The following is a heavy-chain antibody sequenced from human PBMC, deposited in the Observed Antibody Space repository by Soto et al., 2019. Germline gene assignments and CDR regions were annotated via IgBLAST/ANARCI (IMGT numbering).Heavy chain of an antibody. D-gene: IGHD6-13*01. CDR2: INPNSGGT. CDR1: GYTFTGYY. J-gene: IGHJ4*02. CDR3: ARYGIAAAAYDY. Sequence: ASVKVSCKASGYTFTGYYMHWVRQAPGQGLEWMGWINPNSGGTNYAQKFQGWVTMTRDTSISTAYMELSRLRYDDTAVYYCARYGIAAAAYDYWCQGILVTVS. V-gene: IGHV1-2*04.